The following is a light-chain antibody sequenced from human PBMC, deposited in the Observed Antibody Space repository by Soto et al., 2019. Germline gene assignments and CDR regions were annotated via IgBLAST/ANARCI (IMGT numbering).Light chain of an antibody. Sequence: DIQMTQSPSTLAACVGDRVSMTGRASQSISSWLAWYQQKPGKAPKLVIYDASSLESGVPSRFSGSGSGTEFTLTISSLKPDDFATYYCQQYHTSSITFGQGTRLEIK. V-gene: IGKV1-5*01. CDR3: QQYHTSSIT. J-gene: IGKJ5*01. CDR2: DAS. CDR1: QSISSW.